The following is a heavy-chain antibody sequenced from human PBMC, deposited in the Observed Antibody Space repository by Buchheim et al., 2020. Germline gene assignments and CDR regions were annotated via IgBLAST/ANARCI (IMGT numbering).Heavy chain of an antibody. D-gene: IGHD4-17*01. CDR1: GFTFSSYV. CDR3: ARIGFVAYGDRIPGLGQIDY. V-gene: IGHV3-23*01. J-gene: IGHJ4*02. CDR2: ISGSGGST. Sequence: EVQLLESGGGLVQPGGSLRLSCAASGFTFSSYVMSWVRPAPGTGLEWVSAISGSGGSTHYAAPVKGRFIISRYNPQKAVSLSINSLSADDTAVYYCARIGFVAYGDRIPGLGQIDYWGQGTL.